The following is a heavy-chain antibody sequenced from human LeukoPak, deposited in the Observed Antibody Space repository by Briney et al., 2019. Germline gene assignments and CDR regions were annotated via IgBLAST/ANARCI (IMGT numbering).Heavy chain of an antibody. J-gene: IGHJ5*02. CDR1: GFSFSSYD. CDR2: IGTAGDS. V-gene: IGHV3-13*01. Sequence: PPGGSLRLSCAASGFSFSSYDMHWVRQITGKGLEWVSVIGTAGDSLYAGSARGRFTISRENAKNSLYLQMNSLGAGDTAVYYCARSVAGSSWFDPWGQGTLVTVSS. CDR3: ARSVAGSSWFDP. D-gene: IGHD6-19*01.